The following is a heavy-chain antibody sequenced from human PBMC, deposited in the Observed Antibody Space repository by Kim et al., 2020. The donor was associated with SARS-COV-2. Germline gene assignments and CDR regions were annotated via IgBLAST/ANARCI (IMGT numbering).Heavy chain of an antibody. D-gene: IGHD6-6*01. CDR3: ARGSWIAARPGWFDP. J-gene: IGHJ5*02. Sequence: QKFQGRVTITADESTSTAYMGLSSLRSEDTAVYYCARGSWIAARPGWFDPWGQGTLVTVSS. V-gene: IGHV1-69*01.